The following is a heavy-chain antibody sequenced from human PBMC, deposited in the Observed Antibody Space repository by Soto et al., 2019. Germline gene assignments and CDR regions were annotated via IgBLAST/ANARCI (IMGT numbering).Heavy chain of an antibody. V-gene: IGHV3-53*01. CDR3: ARDVMSVAGSADY. Sequence: PGGSLRLSCAASAFTVRSNYMSWVRQAPGKGLEWVSTISSDGGTYYTDSVKGRFAISRDNSKNTLYLQMNSLTAEDTAVHYCARDVMSVAGSADYRGQGTLVTVSS. J-gene: IGHJ4*02. CDR2: ISSDGGT. D-gene: IGHD6-19*01. CDR1: AFTVRSNY.